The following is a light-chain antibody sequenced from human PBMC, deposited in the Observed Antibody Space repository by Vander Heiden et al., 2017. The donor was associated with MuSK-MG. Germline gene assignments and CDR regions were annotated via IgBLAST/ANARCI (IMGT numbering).Light chain of an antibody. CDR2: DAS. Sequence: DIVFTQSPATLSLSPGERATLACRASQSGSRYLAWYQNKPGQAPRLLIYDASNRATGIKGRFSGSGYGTDVNLTISSREPEDFAVYYCQQRSNGHPGLTVGHGTKVDIK. V-gene: IGKV3-11*01. CDR1: QSGSRY. CDR3: QQRSNGHPGLT. J-gene: IGKJ3*01.